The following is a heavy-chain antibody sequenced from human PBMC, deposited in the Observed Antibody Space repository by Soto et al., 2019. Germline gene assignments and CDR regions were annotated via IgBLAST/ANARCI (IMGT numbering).Heavy chain of an antibody. V-gene: IGHV4-30-2*05. Sequence: SETLSLTCAVSGGSISSGGYSWSWIRQPPGKGLEWIGYIYHSGSTYYNPSLKSRVTISVDTSKNQFSLKLGSVTAADTAVYYCARGGRRSPVMDVWGQGTTVTVSS. J-gene: IGHJ6*02. CDR3: ARGGRRSPVMDV. CDR1: GGSISSGGYS. CDR2: IYHSGST.